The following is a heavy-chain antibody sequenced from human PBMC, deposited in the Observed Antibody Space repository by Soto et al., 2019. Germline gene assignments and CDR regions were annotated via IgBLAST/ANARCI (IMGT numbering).Heavy chain of an antibody. CDR2: IYYSGST. CDR1: GCSISSGGYY. D-gene: IGHD3-10*01. V-gene: IGHV4-31*03. J-gene: IGHJ4*02. CDR3: ARDMDQGPFDY. Sequence: SETLSPTCTFSGCSISSGGYYWSWIRQHPGKGLEWIGYIYYSGSTYYNPSLKSRVTISVDTSKNQFSLKLSSVTAADTAVYYCARDMDQGPFDYWGQGTLVTVSS.